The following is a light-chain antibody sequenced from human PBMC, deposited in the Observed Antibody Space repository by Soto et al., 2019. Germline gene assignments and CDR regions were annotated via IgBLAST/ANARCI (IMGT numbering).Light chain of an antibody. CDR3: LKDFDYPFT. Sequence: AIQMTHSPSSLSASVLYIVTITCRASQDIRNDLGWYQQKPGKAPKLLIYAAFRLESGVPSSFSGSGSGTDYNLTISSLQPEDFATYYCLKDFDYPFTFGGGTKVDIK. CDR1: QDIRND. CDR2: AAF. V-gene: IGKV1-6*01. J-gene: IGKJ4*01.